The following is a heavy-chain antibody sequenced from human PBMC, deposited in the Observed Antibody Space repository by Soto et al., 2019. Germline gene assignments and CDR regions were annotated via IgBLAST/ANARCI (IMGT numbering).Heavy chain of an antibody. CDR2: IYWDGAV. V-gene: IGHV2-5*02. J-gene: IGHJ6*02. CDR1: GFSLSTSGVG. CDR3: AHGSGILSYGMDV. Sequence: QITLKESGPTLMKPTQTLTLTCTFSGFSLSTSGVGVGWIRQPPGKALEWLAFIYWDGAVRYSPSLKSRLTITKDTSKNQVALTMTNMAPVDTATYYCAHGSGILSYGMDVWGQGTTVTVSS.